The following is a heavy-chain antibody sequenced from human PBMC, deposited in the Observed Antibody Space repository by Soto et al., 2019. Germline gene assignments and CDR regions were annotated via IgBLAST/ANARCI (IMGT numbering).Heavy chain of an antibody. CDR1: GFTFSSYA. CDR3: AKAEAARIRFYYYYMDV. D-gene: IGHD6-6*01. CDR2: ISGSGGST. J-gene: IGHJ6*03. V-gene: IGHV3-23*01. Sequence: EVQLLESGGGLVQPGGSLRLSCAASGFTFSSYAMSWVRQAPGKGLEWVSAISGSGGSTYYADSVKGRFTISRDNSKNTLYLQTNSLRAEDTAVYYCAKAEAARIRFYYYYMDVWGKGTTVTVSS.